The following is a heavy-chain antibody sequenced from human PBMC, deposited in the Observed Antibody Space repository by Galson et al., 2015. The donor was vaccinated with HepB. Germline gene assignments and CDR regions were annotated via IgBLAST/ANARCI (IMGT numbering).Heavy chain of an antibody. D-gene: IGHD3-22*01. V-gene: IGHV3-30-3*01. CDR2: ISYDGGNK. CDR1: GFTFGSYA. J-gene: IGHJ4*02. CDR3: ARAGYKANGGYSHY. Sequence: SLRLSCAASGFTFGSYAMHWVRQAPGKGLEWVAVISYDGGNKNYADSVNGRYTISRDNSKNTLYLQVNSLQADDTAVYYCARAGYKANGGYSHYWGQGTLVTVSS.